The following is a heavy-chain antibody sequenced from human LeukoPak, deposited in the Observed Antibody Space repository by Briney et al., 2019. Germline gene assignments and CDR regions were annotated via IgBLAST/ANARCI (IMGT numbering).Heavy chain of an antibody. V-gene: IGHV1-69*05. D-gene: IGHD1-26*01. CDR1: GGTFSSYA. CDR2: IIPIFGTA. Sequence: SVKVSCKASGGTFSSYAISWVRQAPGQGLEWMGGIIPIFGTANYAQKFQGRVTITTDESTSTAYMELSSLRSEDTAVYYCASYTRGGSYYAWYFDLWGRGTPVTVSS. CDR3: ASYTRGGSYYAWYFDL. J-gene: IGHJ2*01.